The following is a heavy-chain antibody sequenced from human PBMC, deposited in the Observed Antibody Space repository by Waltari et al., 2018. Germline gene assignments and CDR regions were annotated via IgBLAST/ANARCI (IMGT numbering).Heavy chain of an antibody. V-gene: IGHV4-34*01. D-gene: IGHD3-10*01. CDR2: INHSGNT. J-gene: IGHJ4*02. CDR1: GASFNDYF. CDR3: ARAPAMVRRAFDS. Sequence: CTVYGASFNDYFWVWIRQAPGKGLEWIGEINHSGNTNYKSSLKSRATISVDTSKSQFSLSLRSVTAADTAVYYCARAPAMVRRAFDSWGQGALVTVSS.